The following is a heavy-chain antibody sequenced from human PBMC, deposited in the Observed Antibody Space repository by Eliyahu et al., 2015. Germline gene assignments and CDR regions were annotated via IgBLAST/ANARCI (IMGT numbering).Heavy chain of an antibody. CDR1: GFXXXXNY. CDR3: ARESGFGVVNHYYYYGMDV. CDR2: IYSGGST. D-gene: IGHD3-3*01. Sequence: EVQLVESGGGLVQPGGSLRLSCAASGFXXXXNYMXWVRQAPGKGLEWVSVIYSGGSTYYADSVKGRFTISRDNSKNTLYLQMNSLRAEDTAVYYCARESGFGVVNHYYYYGMDVWGQGTTVTVSS. V-gene: IGHV3-66*01. J-gene: IGHJ6*02.